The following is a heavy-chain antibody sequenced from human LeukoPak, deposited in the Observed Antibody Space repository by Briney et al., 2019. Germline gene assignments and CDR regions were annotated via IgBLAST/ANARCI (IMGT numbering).Heavy chain of an antibody. Sequence: SETLSPTCTVSGGSISSYYWSWIRQTPGKGLEWIADIYYSGSTNYNTSLESRVTISVDTSKNQFSLKLRSVTASDTAVYYCARHTDFAPLSSLKYWGQGTLVTVS. CDR2: IYYSGST. CDR1: GGSISSYY. J-gene: IGHJ4*02. D-gene: IGHD6-13*01. CDR3: ARHTDFAPLSSLKY. V-gene: IGHV4-59*08.